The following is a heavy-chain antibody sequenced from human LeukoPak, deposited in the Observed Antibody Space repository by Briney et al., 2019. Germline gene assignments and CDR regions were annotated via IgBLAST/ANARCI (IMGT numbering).Heavy chain of an antibody. D-gene: IGHD2-2*01. J-gene: IGHJ6*04. CDR1: GFTFSSYA. CDR2: ISYDGSNK. CDR3: AREEPYCSSTSCYLGYGMDV. V-gene: IGHV3-30*04. Sequence: PGRSLRLSCAASGFTFSSYAMHWVRQAPGKGLEWVAVISYDGSNKYYADSVKGRFTISRDNSKNTLYLQMNSPRAEDTAVYYCAREEPYCSSTSCYLGYGMDVWGKGTTVTVSS.